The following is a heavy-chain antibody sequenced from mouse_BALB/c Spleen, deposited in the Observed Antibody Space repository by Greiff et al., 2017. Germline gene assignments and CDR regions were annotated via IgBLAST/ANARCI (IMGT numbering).Heavy chain of an antibody. CDR3: ARRSLLIRYERYAMDY. V-gene: IGHV5-6*02. CDR2: ISSGGSYT. Sequence: EVMLVESGGDLVKPGGSLKLSCAASGFTFSSYGMSWVRQTPDKRLEWVATISSGGSYTYYPDSVKGRFTISRDNAKNTLYLQMSSLKSEDTAMYYCARRSLLIRYERYAMDYWGQGTSVTVSS. J-gene: IGHJ4*01. D-gene: IGHD2-12*01. CDR1: GFTFSSYG.